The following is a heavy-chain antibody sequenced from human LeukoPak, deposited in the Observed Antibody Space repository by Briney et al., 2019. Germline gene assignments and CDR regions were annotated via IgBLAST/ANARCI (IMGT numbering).Heavy chain of an antibody. CDR3: ARETSLAGFASGLGFNY. J-gene: IGHJ4*02. CDR2: IYGSGYT. Sequence: PSETLFLTCAVYGGSFSGYYWSWIRQPPGKGLEWIGYIYGSGYTNYNPSLKSRVTMSIDTSKNHFSLKLTSVTAADTATYYCARETSLAGFASGLGFNYWGQGILVTVSS. V-gene: IGHV4-59*01. CDR1: GGSFSGYY. D-gene: IGHD6-19*01.